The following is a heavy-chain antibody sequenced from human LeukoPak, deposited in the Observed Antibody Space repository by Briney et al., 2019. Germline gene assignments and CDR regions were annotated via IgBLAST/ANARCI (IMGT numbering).Heavy chain of an antibody. CDR3: ARDRIEGAMSFSHDAFDI. CDR1: GYSISSGYY. D-gene: IGHD1-26*01. V-gene: IGHV4-38-2*02. Sequence: PSETLSLTCTVSGYSISSGYYWGWIRQPPGKGLEWIGSIYHSGSTYYNPSLKGRVTISVDTSKNQFSLKLSSVTAADTAVYYCARDRIEGAMSFSHDAFDIWGQGTMVTVSS. CDR2: IYHSGST. J-gene: IGHJ3*02.